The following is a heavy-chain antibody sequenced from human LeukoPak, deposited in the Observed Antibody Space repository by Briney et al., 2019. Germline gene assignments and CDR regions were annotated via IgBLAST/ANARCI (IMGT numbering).Heavy chain of an antibody. D-gene: IGHD1-26*01. CDR3: ARDGLGTL. Sequence: SETLSLTCTVSGGSISSHYWSWIRQPPGKGLEWIGYIYYSGSTNYNPSLKSRVTISVDTSKSQFSLKLSSVTAADTAVYYCARDGLGTLWGQGTLVTVSS. J-gene: IGHJ4*02. CDR2: IYYSGST. V-gene: IGHV4-59*11. CDR1: GGSISSHY.